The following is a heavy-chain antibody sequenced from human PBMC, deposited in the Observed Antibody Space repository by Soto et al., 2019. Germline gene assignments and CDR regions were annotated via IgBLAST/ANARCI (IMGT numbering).Heavy chain of an antibody. Sequence: QVQLQQWGAGLLKPSETVSLTCAVYGGSFIGYYGTWIRQPPGKGLEWIGEINHSGSTNYNPSLKSRVTISADTSKNQFSRRLSFVTAADTAVYYCATLGHYDFWSGFRKGNWFDPWGQGTLVTVSS. J-gene: IGHJ5*02. V-gene: IGHV4-34*01. CDR2: INHSGST. D-gene: IGHD3-3*01. CDR3: ATLGHYDFWSGFRKGNWFDP. CDR1: GGSFIGYY.